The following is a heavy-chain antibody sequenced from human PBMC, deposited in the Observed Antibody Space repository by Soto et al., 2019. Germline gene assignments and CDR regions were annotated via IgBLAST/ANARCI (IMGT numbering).Heavy chain of an antibody. V-gene: IGHV3-64*01. Sequence: EVQLVESGGGLVQPGGSLRLSCAASGFTFSSYAMHWVRQAPGKGLEYVSAISSNGGSTYYANSVKGRFTISRDNSKNTLYLQMGSLRAEDMAVYYCARSRSYDSSGYYSYWGQGTLVTVSS. D-gene: IGHD3-22*01. CDR2: ISSNGGST. CDR3: ARSRSYDSSGYYSY. J-gene: IGHJ4*02. CDR1: GFTFSSYA.